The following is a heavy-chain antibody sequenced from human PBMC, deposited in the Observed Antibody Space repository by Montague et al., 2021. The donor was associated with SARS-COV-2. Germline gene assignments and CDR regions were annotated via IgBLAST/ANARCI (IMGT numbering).Heavy chain of an antibody. D-gene: IGHD3-3*01. CDR3: ARVYQLRFLEWSSRQYTFDH. Sequence: SETLSLTCAVYGGSFSGYYWCWIRQPPGKGLERMGEINHSGSTNYNPYRKSQVTISVETFKNQFSLKLSSATAADTAVYYCARVYQLRFLEWSSRQYTFDHWGQGTLVTVSS. CDR1: GGSFSGYY. J-gene: IGHJ4*02. V-gene: IGHV4-34*01. CDR2: INHSGST.